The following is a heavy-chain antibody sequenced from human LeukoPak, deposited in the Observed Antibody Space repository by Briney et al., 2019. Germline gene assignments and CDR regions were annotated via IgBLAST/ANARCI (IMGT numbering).Heavy chain of an antibody. Sequence: ASVKVPCKASGYTFTSYGISWVRQAPGQGLEWMGWISAYNGNTNYAQKLQGRVTMTTDTSTSTAYMELRSLRSDDTAVYYCARDSPLVVPAAIRTNWFDPWGQGTLVTVSS. J-gene: IGHJ5*02. CDR2: ISAYNGNT. CDR3: ARDSPLVVPAAIRTNWFDP. D-gene: IGHD2-2*02. V-gene: IGHV1-18*01. CDR1: GYTFTSYG.